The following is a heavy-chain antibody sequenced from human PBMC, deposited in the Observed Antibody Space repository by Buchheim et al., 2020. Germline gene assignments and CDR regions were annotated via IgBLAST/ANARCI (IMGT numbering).Heavy chain of an antibody. Sequence: QVQLQESGPGLVKPSQTLSFTCTVSGGSISSGSYYWSWIRQPAGKGLEWIGRIYSSGSTTYNPSLKSRVNISVDTSKNQFCLNLSSVTAADTAVYYCARDGPYSNYNNWFDPWGQGTL. CDR3: ARDGPYSNYNNWFDP. J-gene: IGHJ5*02. CDR2: IYSSGST. D-gene: IGHD4-11*01. CDR1: GGSISSGSYY. V-gene: IGHV4-61*02.